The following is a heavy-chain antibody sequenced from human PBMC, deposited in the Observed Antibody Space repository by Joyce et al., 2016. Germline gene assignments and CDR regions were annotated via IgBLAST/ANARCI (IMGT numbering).Heavy chain of an antibody. V-gene: IGHV3-9*01. J-gene: IGHJ6*02. CDR3: AKDIRSYGGSYYYYALDV. Sequence: EVQLVESGGGLVQPGRSLRLSCAASGFTFDDYAMHWVRQAPGKGLEWVSGISWNSGSIGYADAVKGRFTISRDNAKNSLYLQMNSLRAEDTALYYCAKDIRSYGGSYYYYALDVWSQGTTVTVSS. CDR2: ISWNSGSI. CDR1: GFTFDDYA. D-gene: IGHD4-23*01.